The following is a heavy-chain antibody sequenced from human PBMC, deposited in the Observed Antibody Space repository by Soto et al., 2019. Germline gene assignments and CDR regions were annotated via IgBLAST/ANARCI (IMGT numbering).Heavy chain of an antibody. Sequence: GGSLRLSCAVSGLTFGSYWMNWVRLIPGKGLEWVAYIKPDGSATYYVDSVKGRFTISRDNAKNSLYLQMNSLRVEDTSVYYCARAGYCGPGCYYYFDYWGQGTLVTVSS. CDR3: ARAGYCGPGCYYYFDY. V-gene: IGHV3-7*01. CDR2: IKPDGSAT. CDR1: GLTFGSYW. J-gene: IGHJ4*02. D-gene: IGHD2-21*02.